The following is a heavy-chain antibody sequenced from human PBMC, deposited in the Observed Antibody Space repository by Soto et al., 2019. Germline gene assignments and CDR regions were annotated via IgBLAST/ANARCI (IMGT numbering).Heavy chain of an antibody. D-gene: IGHD2-21*02. CDR3: AKGGDYDLDFDS. J-gene: IGHJ4*02. CDR2: ISGAGDSP. V-gene: IGHV3-23*01. CDR1: GFNFRSTA. Sequence: PGGSLRLSCAASGFNFRSTAMSGVRQPPGKGLEWVSAISGAGDSPFYADSVKGRFTISRDNSKNMLYLYINSLRAEDTALYYCAKGGDYDLDFDSWGQGTPVTVSS.